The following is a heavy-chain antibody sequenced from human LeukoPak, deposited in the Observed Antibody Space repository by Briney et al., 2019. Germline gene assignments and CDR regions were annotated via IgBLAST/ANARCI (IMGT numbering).Heavy chain of an antibody. CDR3: ATQPCSGDRCFLLH. V-gene: IGHV3-74*01. D-gene: IGHD2-15*01. CDR1: GFTFRTYW. CDR2: INEDGSIT. J-gene: IGHJ4*02. Sequence: PGGSLRLSCAVSGFTFRTYWMHWVRQVPGEGLVWVSRINEDGSITNYADSVKGRFTISRDNSKNILYLQLSSPRVEDTAMYYCATQPCSGDRCFLLHWGQGTLVTVSS.